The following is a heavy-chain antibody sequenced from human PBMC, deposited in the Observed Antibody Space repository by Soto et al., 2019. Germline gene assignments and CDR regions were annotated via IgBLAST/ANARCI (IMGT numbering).Heavy chain of an antibody. J-gene: IGHJ3*02. CDR1: GFTFSSYA. V-gene: IGHV3-23*01. CDR2: ISGSGGST. CDR3: AKFSISSVADAFDI. D-gene: IGHD6-6*01. Sequence: EVQLLESGGGLVQPGGSLRLSCAASGFTFSSYAMSWVRQAPGKWLEWVSAISGSGGSTYYADSVKGRFTISRDNSKKTLDLQMISLRAEDTAVYYCAKFSISSVADAFDIWGQGTMVTVSS.